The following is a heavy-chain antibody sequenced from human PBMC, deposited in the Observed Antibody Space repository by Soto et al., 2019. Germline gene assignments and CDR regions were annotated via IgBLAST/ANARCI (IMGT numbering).Heavy chain of an antibody. CDR3: ARGGVGPRPNY. D-gene: IGHD3-16*01. V-gene: IGHV1-3*01. CDR2: INPGNGNT. J-gene: IGHJ4*02. Sequence: ASVKVSCKASGYTFTSYGINWVRQAPGRGLEWMGWINPGNGNTKYSQQFQGRVIIDRDTSASTAYMELSSLRSEDTAVYYCARGGVGPRPNYWGQGTLVTVSS. CDR1: GYTFTSYG.